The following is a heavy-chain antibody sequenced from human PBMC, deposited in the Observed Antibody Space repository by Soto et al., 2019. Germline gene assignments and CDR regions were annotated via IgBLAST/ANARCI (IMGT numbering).Heavy chain of an antibody. CDR2: ISRDGSST. V-gene: IGHV3-74*01. J-gene: IGHJ4*02. CDR3: ARESSGYSSYFDY. CDR1: GLTFSNYW. Sequence: GGSLRLSCAGSGLTFSNYWINWVRQAPGQGLAWVSRISRDGSSTTYADSVKGRFTISRDFAKNTVYLQMNSLRAEDTAVYYCARESSGYSSYFDYWGQGTLVTVSS. D-gene: IGHD5-12*01.